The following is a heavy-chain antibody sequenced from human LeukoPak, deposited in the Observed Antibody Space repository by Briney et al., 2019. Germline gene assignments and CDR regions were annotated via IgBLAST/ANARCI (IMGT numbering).Heavy chain of an antibody. CDR1: GGTFSTYP. V-gene: IGHV1-69*17. D-gene: IGHD5-24*01. CDR3: AGDGEMAAIYFDY. Sequence: ASVKVSCKASGGTFSTYPISWVRQAPGQGLEWMGGIIPIVGIANYAQKFRGRVTITADKSTNTVYMELSSLRSEDTAVYYCAGDGEMAAIYFDYWGQGTLVTVSS. J-gene: IGHJ4*02. CDR2: IIPIVGIA.